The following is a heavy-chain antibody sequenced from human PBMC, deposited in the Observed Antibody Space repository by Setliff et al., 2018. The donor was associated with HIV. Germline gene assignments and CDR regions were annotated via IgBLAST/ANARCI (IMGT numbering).Heavy chain of an antibody. Sequence: LPETLSLTCTVSGGSISNSRYYWSWIRQPPGKGLEWIGSIYYSGSTYYNPSLKSRVSMSVDKSKNQFSLKLTSVTAADTAVYYCARGHCSGTNCYGVDYYGMDVWGQGTTVTVSS. CDR2: IYYSGST. V-gene: IGHV4-39*07. D-gene: IGHD2-2*01. J-gene: IGHJ6*02. CDR1: GGSISNSRYY. CDR3: ARGHCSGTNCYGVDYYGMDV.